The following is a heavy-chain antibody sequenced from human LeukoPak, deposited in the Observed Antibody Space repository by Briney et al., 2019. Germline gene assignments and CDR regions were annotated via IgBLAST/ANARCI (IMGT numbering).Heavy chain of an antibody. CDR1: GFTVSSNY. D-gene: IGHD6-19*01. CDR3: AVYRSGWTNYFDY. CDR2: IYSGGST. J-gene: IGHJ4*02. Sequence: PGGSLRLSCAASGFTVSSNYMSWVRLAPGKGLEWVSVIYSGGSTYYADSVKGRFTISRDNSKHTLYLQMNSLRAEDTAVYYCAVYRSGWTNYFDYWGQGTLVTVSS. V-gene: IGHV3-53*01.